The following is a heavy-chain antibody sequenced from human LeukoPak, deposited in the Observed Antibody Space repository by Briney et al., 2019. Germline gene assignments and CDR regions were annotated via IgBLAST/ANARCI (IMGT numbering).Heavy chain of an antibody. V-gene: IGHV3-30-3*01. CDR2: ISYDGSNK. Sequence: GGSLRLSCAASGFTFSSYAMHWVRQAPGKGLEWVAVISYDGSNKYYADSVKGRFTISRDNSKNTLYLQMNSLRAEDTAVYYCARVPRDGYNFYFDYWGQGTLVTVSS. J-gene: IGHJ4*02. D-gene: IGHD5-24*01. CDR3: ARVPRDGYNFYFDY. CDR1: GFTFSSYA.